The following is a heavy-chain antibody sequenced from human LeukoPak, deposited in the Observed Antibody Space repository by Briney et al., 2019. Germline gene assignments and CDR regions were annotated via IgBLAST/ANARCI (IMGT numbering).Heavy chain of an antibody. CDR3: ARWGYCSSTSCDSHYIDY. V-gene: IGHV1-3*01. Sequence: ASVKVSCKASGYTFTSYAMHWVRQAPGQRLEWMGWINAGNGNTKYSQKFQGRVTITRDTSASTAYMELSSLRSEDTAVYYRARWGYCSSTSCDSHYIDYWGQGTLVTVSS. D-gene: IGHD2-2*01. CDR1: GYTFTSYA. CDR2: INAGNGNT. J-gene: IGHJ4*02.